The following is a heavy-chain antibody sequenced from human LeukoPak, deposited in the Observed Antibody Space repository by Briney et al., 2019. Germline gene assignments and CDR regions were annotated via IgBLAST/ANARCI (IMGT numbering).Heavy chain of an antibody. CDR2: INPSGGST. V-gene: IGHV1-46*01. CDR1: GYTFTSYY. D-gene: IGHD1-14*01. CDR3: ARAPDATIDY. J-gene: IGHJ4*02. Sequence: ASVKVSCKASGYTFTSYYMHWVRQAPGPGLEWMGIINPSGGSTSYEQKFQGRVTMTRDTSTNTVYMELSSLRSEDTAVYCCARAPDATIDYWGQGTLVTVSS.